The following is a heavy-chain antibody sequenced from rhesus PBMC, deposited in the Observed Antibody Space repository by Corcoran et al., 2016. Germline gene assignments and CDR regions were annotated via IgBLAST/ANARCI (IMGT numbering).Heavy chain of an antibody. V-gene: IGHV4-99*01. CDR3: ARLSSYYCDY. J-gene: IGHJ4*01. Sequence: QVQLQESGPGLVKPSETLSLTCAVSGYSISSGYYWGWIRQPPGKGLEYIGYISGSSGSTYYNPSRKSQVTMSKDTSKNQFSLKLSSVTAADTAVYDCARLSSYYCDYWGQGVLVTVSS. CDR1: GYSISSGYY. CDR2: ISGSSGST.